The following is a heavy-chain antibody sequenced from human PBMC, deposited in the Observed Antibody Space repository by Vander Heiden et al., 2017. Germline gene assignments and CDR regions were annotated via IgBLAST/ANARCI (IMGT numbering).Heavy chain of an antibody. D-gene: IGHD3-3*01. CDR2: ILHDGGT. CDR3: ARAIFTPDAY. V-gene: IGHV4-34*12. J-gene: IGHJ4*02. CDR1: SESFSGYY. Sequence: QVQLQQWGAGLLKPSATLSLTCAVYSESFSGYYWSWIRQSPEKGLEWIGEILHDGGTNYNPSLRSRVTLSIDTSKKQFSMKLRSVTAADTGLYYCARAIFTPDAYWGRGSLVTVSS.